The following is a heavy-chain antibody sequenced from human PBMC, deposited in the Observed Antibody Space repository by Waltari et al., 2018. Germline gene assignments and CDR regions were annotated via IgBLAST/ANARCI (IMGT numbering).Heavy chain of an antibody. CDR1: GYTFTSYG. J-gene: IGHJ6*02. CDR2: ISAYNGNT. CDR3: ARRTGVYYYYYGMDV. Sequence: QVQLVQSGAEVKKPGASAKGSCKASGYTFTSYGISWVRQAPGQGLEWMGWISAYNGNTPSAQKLQTSVTVTSDTSPSTDYSALRSLSSDDSAVYYGARRTGVYYYYYGMDVWGQGTTVTVSS. D-gene: IGHD3-10*01. V-gene: IGHV1-18*01.